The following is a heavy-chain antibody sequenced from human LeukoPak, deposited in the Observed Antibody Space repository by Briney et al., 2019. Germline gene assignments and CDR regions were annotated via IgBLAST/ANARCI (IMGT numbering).Heavy chain of an antibody. CDR2: INAGNGNT. D-gene: IGHD4-17*01. J-gene: IGHJ4*02. CDR1: GYTFTSYA. V-gene: IGHV1-3*01. Sequence: ASVKVSCKTSGYTFTSYAMHWVRQAPGQRLEWMGWINAGNGNTKYSQKFQGRVTITRDTSASTAYMELSSLRSEDTAVYYCARDDYGDYGGFDYWGQGTLVTVSS. CDR3: ARDDYGDYGGFDY.